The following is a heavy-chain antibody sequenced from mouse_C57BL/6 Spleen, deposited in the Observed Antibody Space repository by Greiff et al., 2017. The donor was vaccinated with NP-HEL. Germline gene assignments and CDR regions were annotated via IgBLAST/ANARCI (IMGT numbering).Heavy chain of an antibody. CDR3: ARVITTVVATPGAMDY. J-gene: IGHJ4*01. D-gene: IGHD1-1*01. Sequence: EVHLVESGGGLVQPGGSLSLSCAASGFTFTDYYMSWVRQPPGKALEWLGFIRNKANGYTTEYSASVKGRFTISRDNSQSILYLQMNALRAEDSATYYCARVITTVVATPGAMDYWGQGTSVTVSS. CDR2: IRNKANGYTT. CDR1: GFTFTDYY. V-gene: IGHV7-3*01.